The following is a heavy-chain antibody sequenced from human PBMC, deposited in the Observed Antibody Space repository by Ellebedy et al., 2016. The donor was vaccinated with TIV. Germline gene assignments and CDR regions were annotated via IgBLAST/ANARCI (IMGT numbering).Heavy chain of an antibody. Sequence: SVKVSXXASGGTFSSYAISWVRQAPGQGLEWMGGIIPIFGTANYAQKFQGRVTITADESTSTAYMELSSLRSEDTAVYYCYGGYSSGWYEGFEDYWGQGTLVTVSS. CDR3: YGGYSSGWYEGFEDY. CDR1: GGTFSSYA. J-gene: IGHJ4*02. CDR2: IIPIFGTA. V-gene: IGHV1-69*13. D-gene: IGHD6-19*01.